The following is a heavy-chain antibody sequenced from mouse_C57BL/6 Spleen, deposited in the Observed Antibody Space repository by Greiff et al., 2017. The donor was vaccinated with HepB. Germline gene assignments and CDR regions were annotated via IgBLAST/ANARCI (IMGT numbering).Heavy chain of an antibody. D-gene: IGHD1-1*01. V-gene: IGHV1-55*01. CDR3: ARSGVVATRWYFDV. CDR2: IYPGSGST. Sequence: QVQLQQPGAELVKPGASVKMSCKASGYTFTSYWITWVKQRPGQGLEWIGDIYPGSGSTNYNEKFKSKATLTVDTSSSTAYMQLSSLTSEDSAVYYCARSGVVATRWYFDVWGTGTTVTVSS. J-gene: IGHJ1*03. CDR1: GYTFTSYW.